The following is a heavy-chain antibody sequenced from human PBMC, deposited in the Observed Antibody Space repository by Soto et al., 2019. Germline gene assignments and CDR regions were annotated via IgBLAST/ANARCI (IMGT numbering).Heavy chain of an antibody. CDR3: AKAAGYYDSSGYSVKRYYFDY. D-gene: IGHD3-22*01. V-gene: IGHV3-23*01. J-gene: IGHJ4*02. CDR2: ISGSGGST. CDR1: GFTFSSYA. Sequence: GGSLRLSCAASGFTFSSYAMSWVRQAPGTGLESVSAISGSGGSTYYADSVKGRFTISRDNSKNTLYPQMNSLRAEDTAVYYCAKAAGYYDSSGYSVKRYYFDYWGQGTLVTVSS.